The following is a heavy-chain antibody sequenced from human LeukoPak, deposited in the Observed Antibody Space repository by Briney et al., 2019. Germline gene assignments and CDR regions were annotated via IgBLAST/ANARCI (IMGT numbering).Heavy chain of an antibody. J-gene: IGHJ3*02. CDR2: ISSSGSTI. CDR3: ARDSEGQQLDPDDAFDI. D-gene: IGHD6-13*01. V-gene: IGHV3-11*01. Sequence: GGSLRLSCAASGFTFSDYYMSWIRQAPGKGLEWVSYISSSGSTIYYADSVKGRFTISRDNAKNSLYLQMNSLRAEDTAVYYCARDSEGQQLDPDDAFDIWGQGTMVTVSA. CDR1: GFTFSDYY.